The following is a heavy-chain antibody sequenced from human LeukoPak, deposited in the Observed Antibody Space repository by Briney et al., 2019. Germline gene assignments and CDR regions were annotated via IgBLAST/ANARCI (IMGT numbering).Heavy chain of an antibody. CDR2: IIPILGIA. CDR3: AREWEYSSSWPYFDY. D-gene: IGHD6-13*01. CDR1: GYTFTGYY. J-gene: IGHJ4*02. V-gene: IGHV1-69*04. Sequence: EASVKVSCKASGYTFTGYYMHWVRQAPGQGLEWMGRIIPILGIANYAQKFQGRVTITADKSTSTAYMELSSLRSEDTAVYYCAREWEYSSSWPYFDYWGQGTLVTVSS.